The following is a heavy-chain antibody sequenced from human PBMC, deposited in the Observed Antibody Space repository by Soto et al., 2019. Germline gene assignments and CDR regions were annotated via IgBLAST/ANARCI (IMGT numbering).Heavy chain of an antibody. J-gene: IGHJ4*02. CDR1: GYPFSSYY. CDR3: AREMYTSRGSPFDY. CDR2: INPSGGST. D-gene: IGHD6-13*01. V-gene: IGHV1-46*01. Sequence: ASVKVSCKASGYPFSSYYVHWVRQAPGQGLEWMGFINPSGGSTSYAQKFQGRVTMTRDTSTSTVYMEVSSLRSEDTAVYYCAREMYTSRGSPFDYWGQRXLVTVYS.